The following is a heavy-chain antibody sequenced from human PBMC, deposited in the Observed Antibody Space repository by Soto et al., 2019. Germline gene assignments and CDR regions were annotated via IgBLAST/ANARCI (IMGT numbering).Heavy chain of an antibody. V-gene: IGHV4-30-4*01. Sequence: SETLSLTCTVSGGSISSGDYYWNWIRQPPGKGLEWIGYIYYTGTTKYNPSLKSRATLSVDTAKNRFSLNLTSLTATDTAVYYCARGDWFHPWGQGTLVTVSS. J-gene: IGHJ5*02. CDR1: GGSISSGDYY. CDR2: IYYTGTT. CDR3: ARGDWFHP.